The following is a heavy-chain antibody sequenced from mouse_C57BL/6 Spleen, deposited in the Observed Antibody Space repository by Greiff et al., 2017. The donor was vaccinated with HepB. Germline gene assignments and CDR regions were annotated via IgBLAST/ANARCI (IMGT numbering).Heavy chain of an antibody. Sequence: EVQLQESGPELVKPGASVKIPCKASGYTFTDYNMDWVKQSHGKSLEWIGDINPNNGGTIYNQKFKGKATLTVDKSSSTVYMELRSLTSEATAVYYCARSGGDGYYGSWFAYWGQGTLVTVSA. V-gene: IGHV1-18*01. J-gene: IGHJ3*01. CDR1: GYTFTDYN. CDR2: INPNNGGT. D-gene: IGHD2-3*01. CDR3: ARSGGDGYYGSWFAY.